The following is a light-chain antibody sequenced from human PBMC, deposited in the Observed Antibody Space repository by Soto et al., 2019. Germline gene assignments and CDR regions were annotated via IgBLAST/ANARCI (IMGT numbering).Light chain of an antibody. CDR3: QQYGSSPWT. V-gene: IGKV3-20*01. Sequence: ERVLTQFPAALSLSTGETTALSCRASQSVSSNYLAWYQQRPGQAPRPLIYGASSRATGIPDRFSGSGAGTDFTLTISRLESEDFAVYYCQQYGSSPWTFGQGTKVDTK. CDR2: GAS. CDR1: QSVSSNY. J-gene: IGKJ1*01.